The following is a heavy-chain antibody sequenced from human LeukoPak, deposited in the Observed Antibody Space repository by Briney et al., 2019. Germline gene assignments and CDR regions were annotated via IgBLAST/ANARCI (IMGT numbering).Heavy chain of an antibody. D-gene: IGHD5-18*01. CDR3: ARYSYGLMYWFDP. Sequence: GASVKVSCKASGYTFTSYDINWVRQATGQGLEWMGWMNPNSGNTGHAQKFQGRVTMTRNTSISTAYMELSSLRSEDTAVYYCARYSYGLMYWFDPWGQGTLVTVSS. J-gene: IGHJ5*02. V-gene: IGHV1-8*01. CDR1: GYTFTSYD. CDR2: MNPNSGNT.